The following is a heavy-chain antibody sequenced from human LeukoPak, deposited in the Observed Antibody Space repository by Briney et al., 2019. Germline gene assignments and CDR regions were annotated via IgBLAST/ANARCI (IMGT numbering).Heavy chain of an antibody. V-gene: IGHV3-15*01. Sequence: PGGSLRPSCAASGFTFSNAWMGWVRQAPGKGLEWVGRIKSKTDGGTTDYAAPVKGRITVSRDDSKNTLYLQMNSLKTEDTAVYYCTTWPVAHLNFDYWGQGTLVTVSS. CDR2: IKSKTDGGTT. J-gene: IGHJ4*02. CDR3: TTWPVAHLNFDY. CDR1: GFTFSNAW.